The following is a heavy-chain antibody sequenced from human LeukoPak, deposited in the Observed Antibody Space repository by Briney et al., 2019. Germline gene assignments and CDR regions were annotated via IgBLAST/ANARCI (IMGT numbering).Heavy chain of an antibody. CDR2: VSDSGAST. CDR1: TFTFSIFA. D-gene: IGHD6-13*01. CDR3: AKTAGIPAAGIDY. Sequence: GGPLRLSCAASTFTFSIFAMTWVRQAPGKGLEWVSAVSDSGASTYYADSVKGRFTISRDNSKNTLYLQMNSLRAEDTAVYYCAKTAGIPAAGIDYWGQGTLVTV. J-gene: IGHJ4*02. V-gene: IGHV3-23*01.